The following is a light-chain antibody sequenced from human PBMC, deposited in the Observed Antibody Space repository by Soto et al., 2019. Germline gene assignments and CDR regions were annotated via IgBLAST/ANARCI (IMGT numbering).Light chain of an antibody. Sequence: DIQMTQSPSSLSASVGDRVTITCRASQSISNYLSWYQQIPGKAPKLLIYAASTLRSGVSSRFSRSGSGTDFTLTISSLQPEDFATYYCQQSYSTPWTFGQGTKVEIK. J-gene: IGKJ1*01. CDR2: AAS. CDR1: QSISNY. CDR3: QQSYSTPWT. V-gene: IGKV1-39*01.